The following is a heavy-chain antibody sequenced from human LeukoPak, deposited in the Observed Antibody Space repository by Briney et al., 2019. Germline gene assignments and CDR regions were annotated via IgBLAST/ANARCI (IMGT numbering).Heavy chain of an antibody. J-gene: IGHJ4*02. D-gene: IGHD3-10*01. V-gene: IGHV3-30*02. CDR3: AKDPSVEWFGELFH. CDR2: IRYDGSNK. CDR1: GFTFSSYG. Sequence: PGGSLRLSCAASGFTFSSYGMHWVRQAPGKGLEWVAFIRYDGSNKYYADSVKGRFTISRDNSKNTLYLQTNSLRAEDTAVYYCAKDPSVEWFGELFHWGQGTLVTVSS.